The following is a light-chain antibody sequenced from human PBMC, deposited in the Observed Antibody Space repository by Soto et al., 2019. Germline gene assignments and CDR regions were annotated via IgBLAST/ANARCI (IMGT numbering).Light chain of an antibody. Sequence: EIVMTQSPATLSVSPGERATLSCGASQSVSSNLAWYQQKPGQAPRLLIYGASTRATGIPARFSGSGSGTEFTLTISSLQSEDFAVYYCQQYNNWSYTFGQGTKLEIK. V-gene: IGKV3-15*01. CDR2: GAS. CDR3: QQYNNWSYT. J-gene: IGKJ2*01. CDR1: QSVSSN.